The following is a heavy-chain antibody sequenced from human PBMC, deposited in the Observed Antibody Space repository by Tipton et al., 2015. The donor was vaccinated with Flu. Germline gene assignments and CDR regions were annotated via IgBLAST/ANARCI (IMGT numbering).Heavy chain of an antibody. J-gene: IGHJ4*02. CDR1: GGSISSYY. Sequence: TLSLTCTVSGGSISSYYWSWIRQPPGKGLEWIGYIYYSGSTNYNPSLKSRVTISVDTSKNQFSLKLSSVTAADTAVYYCARPDSSSWYEFDYWGQGTLVTVSS. D-gene: IGHD6-13*01. CDR3: ARPDSSSWYEFDY. CDR2: IYYSGST. V-gene: IGHV4-59*01.